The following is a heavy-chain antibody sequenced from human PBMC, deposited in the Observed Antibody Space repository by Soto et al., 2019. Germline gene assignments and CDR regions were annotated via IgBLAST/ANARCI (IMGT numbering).Heavy chain of an antibody. CDR1: GFTFDDYA. D-gene: IGHD5-12*01. J-gene: IGHJ4*02. V-gene: IGHV3-9*01. CDR3: AKDTLVAGGFDY. CDR2: ISWNSGSI. Sequence: GGSLRLSCAASGFTFDDYAMHWVRQAPGKGLEWVSGISWNSGSIGYADSVKGRFTISRDNAKNSLYLQMNSLRAEDTALYYCAKDTLVAGGFDYWGQGTLVTVSS.